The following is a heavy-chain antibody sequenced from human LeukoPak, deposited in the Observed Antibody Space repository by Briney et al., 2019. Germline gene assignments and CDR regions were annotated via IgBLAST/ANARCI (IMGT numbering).Heavy chain of an antibody. J-gene: IGHJ4*02. CDR3: ARSGVGATTDY. Sequence: GGSLRLSCAASGFTFSSYAMHWVRQAPGKGLEYVSAISSNGGSTYYANSVRGRFTISRDNSKNTLYLQMGSLRAEDMAVYYCARSGVGATTDYWGQGTLVTVSS. V-gene: IGHV3-64*01. CDR2: ISSNGGST. D-gene: IGHD1-26*01. CDR1: GFTFSSYA.